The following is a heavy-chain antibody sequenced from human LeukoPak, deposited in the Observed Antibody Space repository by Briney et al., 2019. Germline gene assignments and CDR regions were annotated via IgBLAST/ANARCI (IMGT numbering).Heavy chain of an antibody. Sequence: GESLKISCKGSGHNFTSYWIGWVRRMPGKGLEWMGIIYPGDSHPRYSPSFQGHVTISADKSVTTAYLQWSSLKASDTAIYYCARRVNYYDSSGYYYQGAFDIWGQGTMVTVSS. CDR3: ARRVNYYDSSGYYYQGAFDI. CDR1: GHNFTSYW. V-gene: IGHV5-51*01. CDR2: IYPGDSHP. D-gene: IGHD3-22*01. J-gene: IGHJ3*02.